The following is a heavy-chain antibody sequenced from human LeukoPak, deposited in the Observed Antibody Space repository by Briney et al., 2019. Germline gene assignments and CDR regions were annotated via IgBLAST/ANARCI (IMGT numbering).Heavy chain of an antibody. J-gene: IGHJ4*02. CDR3: ARDTEIAVTGTPAPFDY. CDR1: GYTLTSDY. Sequence: GASVKVSCKASGYTLTSDYMHWVRQAPGQGLEWMGIINPSGGSTSYAQKFQGRVTMTRDTSTSTVYMELSSLRSEDTAVYYCARDTEIAVTGTPAPFDYWGQGTLVTVSS. CDR2: INPSGGST. V-gene: IGHV1-46*01. D-gene: IGHD6-19*01.